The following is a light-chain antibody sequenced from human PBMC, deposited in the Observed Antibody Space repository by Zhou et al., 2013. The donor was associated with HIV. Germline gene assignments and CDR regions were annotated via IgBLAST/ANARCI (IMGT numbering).Light chain of an antibody. V-gene: IGKV3-15*01. CDR3: QQRYDWPPIT. CDR2: GAS. Sequence: EIVLTQSPGTLSLSPGERATLSCRASRSVSSKLAWYQQKPGQSPRLLIYGASTRATGIPARFSGSGSGTEFTLTISSLQSEDFAVYYCQQRYDWPPITFGPGTKVELK. CDR1: RSVSSK. J-gene: IGKJ3*01.